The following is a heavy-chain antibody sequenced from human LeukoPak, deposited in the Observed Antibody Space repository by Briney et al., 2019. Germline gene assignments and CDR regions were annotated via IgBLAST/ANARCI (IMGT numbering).Heavy chain of an antibody. V-gene: IGHV1-18*01. CDR2: ISAYNGNT. J-gene: IGHJ4*02. D-gene: IGHD3-9*01. CDR1: GGTFSSYA. Sequence: ASVKVSCKASGGTFSSYAISWVRQAPGQGLEWMGWISAYNGNTNYAQKLQGRVTMTTDTSTSTAYMELRSLRSDDTAVYYCARDHTGYYYFDYWGQGTLVTVSS. CDR3: ARDHTGYYYFDY.